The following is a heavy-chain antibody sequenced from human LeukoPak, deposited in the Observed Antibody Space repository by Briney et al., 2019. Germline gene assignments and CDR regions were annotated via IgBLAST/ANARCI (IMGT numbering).Heavy chain of an antibody. CDR1: GCTFSDYY. Sequence: GSPRLSCAASGCTFSDYYMSWIRQAPGKGLEWVSYISSRSSYTNYADSVKGRFTISRDNAKNSLYLQMNSLRAEDTAVYYCARANTAMVPDIWGQGTMVTVSS. D-gene: IGHD5-18*01. J-gene: IGHJ3*02. CDR2: ISSRSSYT. CDR3: ARANTAMVPDI. V-gene: IGHV3-11*06.